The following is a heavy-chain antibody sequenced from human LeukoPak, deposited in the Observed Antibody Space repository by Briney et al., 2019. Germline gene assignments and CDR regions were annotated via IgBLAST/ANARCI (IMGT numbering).Heavy chain of an antibody. Sequence: ASVKVSCKASGYTFTSYGISWVRQAPGQGLEWMGWISAYNGNTNYAQKLQGGVTMTTDTSTSTAYMELRSLRSDDTAVYYCAREGYCSGGNCYLTYFDYWGQGTLVTVSS. D-gene: IGHD2-15*01. CDR1: GYTFTSYG. CDR2: ISAYNGNT. J-gene: IGHJ4*02. CDR3: AREGYCSGGNCYLTYFDY. V-gene: IGHV1-18*01.